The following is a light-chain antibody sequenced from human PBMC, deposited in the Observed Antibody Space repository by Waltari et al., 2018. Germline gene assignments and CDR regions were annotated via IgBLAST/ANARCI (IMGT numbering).Light chain of an antibody. CDR3: SSYAESVSHV. CDR1: SSDDGGYNY. CDR2: GVS. J-gene: IGLJ1*01. Sequence: YALPQPPPVFGSPGQPFTTSSSGSSSDDGGYNYVSWYQQHPGKAPKLMIYGVSKRPSGVPIRFSGSKSGNTASLTISGLQAEDEADYYCSSYAESVSHVFGAGTKVTVL. V-gene: IGLV2-14*01.